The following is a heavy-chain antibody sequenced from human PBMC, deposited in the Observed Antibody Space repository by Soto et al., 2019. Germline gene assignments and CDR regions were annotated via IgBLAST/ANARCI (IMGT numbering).Heavy chain of an antibody. J-gene: IGHJ4*02. CDR3: AREARDGYNDFDY. V-gene: IGHV3-48*03. CDR2: ISGGGGTV. D-gene: IGHD5-12*01. CDR1: GFTFSSFE. Sequence: EVQLVESGGGLVQPGGSLRLSCAASGFTFSSFEMNWVRQGPGKGLECGSYISGGGGTVYYADSVKGRFTISRDTAKKSLDLQMNSLRAEDTAVYYCAREARDGYNDFDYWGQGTLVTVSS.